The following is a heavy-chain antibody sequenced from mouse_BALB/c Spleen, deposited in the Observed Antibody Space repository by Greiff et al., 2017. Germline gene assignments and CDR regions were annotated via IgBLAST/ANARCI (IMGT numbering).Heavy chain of an antibody. D-gene: IGHD4-1*01. Sequence: VQLKESGPGLVAPSQSLSITCTVSGFSLTSYGVHWVRQPPGKGLEWLGVIWAGGSTNYNSALMSRLGISKDNSKSQVFLKMNSLQTDDKAMYYCARDPSSLGVFAYWGQGTLVTVSA. V-gene: IGHV2-9*02. CDR3: ARDPSSLGVFAY. CDR1: GFSLTSYG. J-gene: IGHJ3*01. CDR2: IWAGGST.